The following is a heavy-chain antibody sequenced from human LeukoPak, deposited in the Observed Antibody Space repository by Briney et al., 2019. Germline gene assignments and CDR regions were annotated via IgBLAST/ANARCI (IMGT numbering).Heavy chain of an antibody. CDR3: VRDRELNY. CDR2: IYNSGST. D-gene: IGHD1-7*01. CDR1: GVSISIYY. V-gene: IGHV4-59*01. J-gene: IGHJ4*02. Sequence: PSETLSLTCTVSGVSISIYYWSWIRQPPGKGLEWIGYIYNSGSTSYNPSLKSRATISADTSKNQFSLRLSSVTAADTAVYYCVRDRELNYWGQGTLVTVSS.